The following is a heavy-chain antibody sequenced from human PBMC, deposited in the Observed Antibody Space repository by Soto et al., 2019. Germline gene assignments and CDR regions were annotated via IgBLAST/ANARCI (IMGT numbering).Heavy chain of an antibody. Sequence: GGSLRLSCAASGFTFSTYTINWVRQAPGKGLEWVSSISSGSTYIYYADSVKGRFTISRDDAKNSLYLQMNSLRAEDTAVYYCARDGGVPAFPLDFWGQGTLVTVSS. CDR2: ISSGSTYI. D-gene: IGHD2-8*02. CDR3: ARDGGVPAFPLDF. J-gene: IGHJ4*02. CDR1: GFTFSTYT. V-gene: IGHV3-21*01.